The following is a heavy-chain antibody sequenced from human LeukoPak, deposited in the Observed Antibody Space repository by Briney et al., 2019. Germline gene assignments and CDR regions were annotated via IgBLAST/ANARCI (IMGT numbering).Heavy chain of an antibody. CDR2: IWYDGSNK. J-gene: IGHJ3*02. CDR3: ARGDSSWFSAPTRGAFDI. V-gene: IGHV3-33*01. Sequence: GGSLRLSCAASGFTFSSYGMHWVRQAPGKGLEWVAAIWYDGSNKYYADSVKGRFTISRDNSKNTLYLQMNSLRAEDTAVYYCARGDSSWFSAPTRGAFDIWGQGTMVTVSS. D-gene: IGHD6-13*01. CDR1: GFTFSSYG.